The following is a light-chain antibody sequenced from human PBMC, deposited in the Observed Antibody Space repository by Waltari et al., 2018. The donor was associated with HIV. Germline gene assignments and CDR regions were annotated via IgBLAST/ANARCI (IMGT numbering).Light chain of an antibody. J-gene: IGKJ2*01. CDR1: QGIINS. Sequence: DIQMTQSPSSLSASIGDRVTITCRASQGIINSLACYQERPGKAPKLLLYAASRLESGVPSRFSGSGSGTDYTLTISSLQPEDVSTDYCQQYHTTPPYTFGQVTKLEIK. CDR2: AAS. V-gene: IGKV1-NL1*01. CDR3: QQYHTTPPYT.